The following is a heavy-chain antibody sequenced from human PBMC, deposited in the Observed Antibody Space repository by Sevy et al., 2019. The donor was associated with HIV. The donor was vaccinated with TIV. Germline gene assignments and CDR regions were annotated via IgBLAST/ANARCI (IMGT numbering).Heavy chain of an antibody. CDR3: ALERLSSNVAEYFQN. CDR2: ISYDVSNH. V-gene: IGHV3-30-3*01. CDR1: GFTFSAFS. D-gene: IGHD1-1*01. J-gene: IGHJ1*01. Sequence: GESLKISCAASGFTFSAFSMHWVRQAPGKGLEWVATISYDVSNHHYADSVKGRFTISRDNSKSSLYLQMNSLRGEDTAVYYCALERLSSNVAEYFQNWGQGTLVTVSS.